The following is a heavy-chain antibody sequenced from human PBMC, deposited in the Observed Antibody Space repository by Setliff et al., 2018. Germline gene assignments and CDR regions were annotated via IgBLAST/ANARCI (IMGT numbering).Heavy chain of an antibody. Sequence: SETLSLTCSVSGASISSYFWSWIRQPPGKGLEWIGLISPTGTTNYNPSLKSRVTILSDTSKNQFSLILSSVTAAGTAVYYCASERESASRQTYFDSWGQGTLVTVSS. CDR2: ISPTGTT. J-gene: IGHJ4*02. D-gene: IGHD2-15*01. CDR3: ASERESASRQTYFDS. V-gene: IGHV4-59*01. CDR1: GASISSYF.